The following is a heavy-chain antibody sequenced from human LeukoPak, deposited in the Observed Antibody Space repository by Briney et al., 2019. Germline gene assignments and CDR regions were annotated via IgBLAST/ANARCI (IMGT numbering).Heavy chain of an antibody. D-gene: IGHD1-26*01. CDR1: GGTFSSYA. Sequence: GASVKVSCKASGGTFSSYAISWVRQAPGQGLEWMGWISTYNGYTNYAQNLQGRVTMTTDTSASTVYLELRSLRSDDTAVYYCARTPPPTIVGAHYFDYWGQGTLVTVSS. J-gene: IGHJ4*02. CDR2: ISTYNGYT. CDR3: ARTPPPTIVGAHYFDY. V-gene: IGHV1-18*01.